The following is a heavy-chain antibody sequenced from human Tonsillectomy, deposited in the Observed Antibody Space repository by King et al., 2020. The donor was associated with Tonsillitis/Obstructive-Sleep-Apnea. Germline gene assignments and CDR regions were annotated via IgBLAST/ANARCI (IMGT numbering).Heavy chain of an antibody. D-gene: IGHD6-13*01. J-gene: IGHJ5*02. V-gene: IGHV4-31*03. CDR1: GGSISSGDFY. Sequence: VQLQESGPGLVKPSQTLSLTCTVSGGSISSGDFYWSWIRQRPGKGLEWIGHIYYTGNTYYNPSLKSRLSVSVDTSKNHFSLKLSSVTAADTAVYHCAGVDTVGGTVWFDPWGQGTLVTVSS. CDR3: AGVDTVGGTVWFDP. CDR2: IYYTGNT.